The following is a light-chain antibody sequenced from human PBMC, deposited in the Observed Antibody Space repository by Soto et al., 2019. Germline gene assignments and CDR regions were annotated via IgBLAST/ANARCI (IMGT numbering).Light chain of an antibody. Sequence: EIVLTQSPATLSLSPGERVTLSCRASQSVGSYLAWYQQKPGQPPRLLIYDASNRVTGIPARFSGSGSGTDFTLTISSLGPEDFAVYYCQQRSNWPRGTFGGGTKVDIK. CDR2: DAS. V-gene: IGKV3-11*01. CDR3: QQRSNWPRGT. CDR1: QSVGSY. J-gene: IGKJ4*01.